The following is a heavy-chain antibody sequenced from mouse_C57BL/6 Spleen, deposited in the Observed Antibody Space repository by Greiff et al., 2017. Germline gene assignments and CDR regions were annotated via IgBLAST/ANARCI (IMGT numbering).Heavy chain of an antibody. D-gene: IGHD2-2*01. Sequence: QVQLQQPGAELVMPGASVKLSCKASGYTFTSYWMHWVKQRPGQGLEWIGEIDPSDSYTNYNQKFKGKSTLTVDKSSSTAYMQLSSLTSGDSAVYYCARSGLRRGYYFDYWGQGTTLTVSS. V-gene: IGHV1-69*01. CDR2: IDPSDSYT. J-gene: IGHJ2*01. CDR1: GYTFTSYW. CDR3: ARSGLRRGYYFDY.